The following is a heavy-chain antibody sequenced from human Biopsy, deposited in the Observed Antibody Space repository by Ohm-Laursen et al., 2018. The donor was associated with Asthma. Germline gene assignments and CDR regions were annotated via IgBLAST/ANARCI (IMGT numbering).Heavy chain of an antibody. CDR1: GLTFSDYW. D-gene: IGHD2-2*01. V-gene: IGHV3-74*01. J-gene: IGHJ6*02. Sequence: SLRLSCTASGLTFSDYWMHWVRQAPGKGLEWVSRVKGDGRRTSYADSVKGQFTISRGNAKNTLYLQMNSLRVEDTAVYYCARDGVVPDAMYYHYYYGLDVWGQGTTVTVSS. CDR2: VKGDGRRT. CDR3: ARDGVVPDAMYYHYYYGLDV.